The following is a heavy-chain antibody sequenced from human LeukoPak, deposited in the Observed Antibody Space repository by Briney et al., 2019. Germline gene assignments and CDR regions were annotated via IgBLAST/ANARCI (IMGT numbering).Heavy chain of an antibody. CDR3: ATTKRGYYYYGMDV. CDR1: GYTFTCYD. V-gene: IGHV1-8*01. D-gene: IGHD3-10*01. Sequence: ASVKVSCKASGYTFTCYDINWVRQATGQGLEWMGWMNPNSGNTGYAQKFQGRVTMTRNTSISTAYMEPSSLRSEDTAVYYCATTKRGYYYYGMDVWGQGTTVTVSS. CDR2: MNPNSGNT. J-gene: IGHJ6*02.